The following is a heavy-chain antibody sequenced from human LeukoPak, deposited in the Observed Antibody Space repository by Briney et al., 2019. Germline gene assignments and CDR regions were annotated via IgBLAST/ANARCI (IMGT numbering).Heavy chain of an antibody. J-gene: IGHJ6*04. D-gene: IGHD3-22*01. Sequence: GGSLRLSCAASGLTFSSYEMNWVRQAPGKGLEWVSYISSIGSTIYYADSVKGRFTISRDNAKNSLYVQMNRLSAEDTAVYYCAELAINTTGGVWGKGTTVTVSS. CDR2: ISSIGSTI. CDR1: GLTFSSYE. CDR3: AELAINTTGGV. V-gene: IGHV3-48*03.